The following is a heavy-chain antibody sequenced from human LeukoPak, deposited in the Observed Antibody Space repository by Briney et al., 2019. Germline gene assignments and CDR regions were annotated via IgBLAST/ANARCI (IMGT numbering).Heavy chain of an antibody. CDR1: GSTFSSYW. J-gene: IGHJ4*02. CDR3: ARDPDYGDYEWDY. CDR2: IKQDGSEK. D-gene: IGHD4-17*01. Sequence: GGSLRLSCAASGSTFSSYWMSWVRQAPGKGLEWVANIKQDGSEKYYVDSVKGRFTISRDNAKNSLYLQMNSLRAEDTAVYYCARDPDYGDYEWDYWGQGTLVTVSS. V-gene: IGHV3-7*01.